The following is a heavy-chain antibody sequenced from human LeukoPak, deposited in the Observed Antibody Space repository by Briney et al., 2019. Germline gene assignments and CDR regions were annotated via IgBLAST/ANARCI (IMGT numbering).Heavy chain of an antibody. J-gene: IGHJ4*02. Sequence: GGSLRLSCVTSGFTFSAYNMNWVRQAPGKGLEWVSCISSSSNYIYYADSVKGRFTISRDNAKNSLYLQMNSLKTEDTAVYYCTTEAYYYDSGAIKYFDYWGQGTLVTVSS. V-gene: IGHV3-21*03. CDR2: ISSSSNYI. D-gene: IGHD3-22*01. CDR1: GFTFSAYN. CDR3: TTEAYYYDSGAIKYFDY.